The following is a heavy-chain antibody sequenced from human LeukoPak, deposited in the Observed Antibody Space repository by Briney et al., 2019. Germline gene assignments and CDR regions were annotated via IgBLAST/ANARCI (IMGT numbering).Heavy chain of an antibody. Sequence: GGSLRLSCAASGFTFPRHAMSWVRQAPGKGLEWVASSGGSGGRTHYADSVKGRFTISRDNSQNTVYLHMNSLRADDTAVYYCEQEHFDTSGYYSRFDNWGQGILVTVSS. V-gene: IGHV3-23*01. CDR2: SGGSGGRT. CDR3: EQEHFDTSGYYSRFDN. CDR1: GFTFPRHA. D-gene: IGHD3-22*01. J-gene: IGHJ4*02.